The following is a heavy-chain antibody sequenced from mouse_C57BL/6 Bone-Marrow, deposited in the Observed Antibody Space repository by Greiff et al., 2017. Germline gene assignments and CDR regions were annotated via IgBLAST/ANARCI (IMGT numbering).Heavy chain of an antibody. J-gene: IGHJ4*01. CDR3: ARDDSNYGPLAMDY. D-gene: IGHD2-5*01. V-gene: IGHV7-1*01. Sequence: EVQLVESGGGLVQSGRSLRLSCATSGFTFSDFYMEWVRQAPGKGLEWIAASRHKANDYTTEYSASVKGRFIVSRDTSQSILYLQMNALRAEDTAVYYCARDDSNYGPLAMDYWGQGTSVTVSS. CDR2: SRHKANDYTT. CDR1: GFTFSDFY.